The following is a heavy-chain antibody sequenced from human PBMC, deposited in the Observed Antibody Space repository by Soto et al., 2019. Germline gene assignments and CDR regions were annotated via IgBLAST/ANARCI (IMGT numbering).Heavy chain of an antibody. V-gene: IGHV3-33*05. CDR3: ARWGTTGVMDV. Sequence: QVQLVESGGGVFQPGTSLRLSCVGSGFTFRSYVIHWVRQAQGKGLEWVAITSYDGSNNFYGDSVKGRFTISRDNSRNTVELQMDSLRLEDTALYYCARWGTTGVMDVWGQGTLVSVSS. CDR1: GFTFRSYV. CDR2: TSYDGSNN. D-gene: IGHD3-16*01. J-gene: IGHJ4*02.